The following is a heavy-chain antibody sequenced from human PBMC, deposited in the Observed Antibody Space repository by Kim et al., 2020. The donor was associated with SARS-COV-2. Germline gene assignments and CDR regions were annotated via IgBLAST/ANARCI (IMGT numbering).Heavy chain of an antibody. J-gene: IGHJ4*02. Sequence: HNPSLRGRITVSVDTSKNPFSLKLRSVAATDTAVYYCARVNPSGRLGVYFWGQGTLVTVSS. D-gene: IGHD3-10*01. CDR3: ARVNPSGRLGVYF. V-gene: IGHV4-39*01.